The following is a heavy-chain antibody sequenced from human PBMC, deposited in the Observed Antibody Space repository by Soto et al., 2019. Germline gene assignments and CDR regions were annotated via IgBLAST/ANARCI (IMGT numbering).Heavy chain of an antibody. Sequence: GPTLVNPTQPLTLTCTFSGFSLTTSQVGVGWIRQPPGKALEWLAHVYWNDDKHYSLYLKSRLTITKDTSTSQVVLTVTNMDPVDTATYYCAHLTTCGYYFDYWGQGALVTVSS. D-gene: IGHD7-27*01. CDR2: VYWNDDK. J-gene: IGHJ4*02. CDR1: GFSLTTSQVG. CDR3: AHLTTCGYYFDY. V-gene: IGHV2-5*01.